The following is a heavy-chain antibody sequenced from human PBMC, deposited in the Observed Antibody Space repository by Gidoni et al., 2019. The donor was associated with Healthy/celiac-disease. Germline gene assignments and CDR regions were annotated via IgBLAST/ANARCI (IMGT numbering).Heavy chain of an antibody. J-gene: IGHJ4*02. V-gene: IGHV3-23*01. D-gene: IGHD3-22*01. CDR1: GFTFSSYA. CDR3: AKINYDSSGYYSYYFDY. Sequence: EVQLLESGGGLVQPGGSLRLSCAASGFTFSSYAMSWVRQAPGKGLEWVSAISGSGGSTYYADSVKGRFTISRDNFKNTLYLQMNSLRAEDTAVYYCAKINYDSSGYYSYYFDYWGQGTLVTVSS. CDR2: ISGSGGST.